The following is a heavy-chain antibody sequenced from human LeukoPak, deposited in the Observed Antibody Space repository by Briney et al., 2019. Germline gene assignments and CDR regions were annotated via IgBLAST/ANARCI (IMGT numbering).Heavy chain of an antibody. J-gene: IGHJ6*02. CDR2: IIPIFGIA. CDR1: GGTFSSYA. V-gene: IGHV1-69*04. CDR3: ASVVVVAATPGYSYGYDYYYGMDV. Sequence: ASVKVPCKASGGTFSSYAISWVRQAPGQGLEWMGRIIPIFGIANYAQRFQGRVTITADKSTSTAYMELSSLRSEDTAVYYCASVVVVAATPGYSYGYDYYYGMDVWGQGTTVTVSS. D-gene: IGHD2-15*01.